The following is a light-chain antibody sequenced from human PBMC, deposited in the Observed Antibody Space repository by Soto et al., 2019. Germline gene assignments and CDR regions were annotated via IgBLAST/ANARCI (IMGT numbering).Light chain of an antibody. CDR2: DAS. J-gene: IGKJ4*01. CDR3: QQSYSGPLT. Sequence: DIQMTQSPSTLSASVGDRVTITCRASQSIRNWLAWYQQKPGKVPKLLIYDASSLASGVPSRFSGSGSGTEFTLTISSLQPDDFATYYCQQSYSGPLTFGGGTKVDIK. CDR1: QSIRNW. V-gene: IGKV1-5*01.